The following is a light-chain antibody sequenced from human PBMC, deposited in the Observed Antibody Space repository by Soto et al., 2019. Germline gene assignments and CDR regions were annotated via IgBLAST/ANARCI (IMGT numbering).Light chain of an antibody. V-gene: IGKV1-39*01. CDR1: QNIGTY. CDR3: HQSDSTPQT. Sequence: DVQLTQSPSSLSASIGDRVIISCRASQNIGTYLNWFLQKPGKAPKLLIYVATSLQDGVPSRFSGTGSGTDFALIISSLQPEDVGMYYCHQSDSTPQTFGQGTRVEV. CDR2: VAT. J-gene: IGKJ1*01.